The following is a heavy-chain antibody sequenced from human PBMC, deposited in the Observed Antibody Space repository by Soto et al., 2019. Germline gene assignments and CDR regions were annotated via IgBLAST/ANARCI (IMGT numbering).Heavy chain of an antibody. Sequence: GGSLRLSCAASGFTFSSYGMHWVRQAPGKGLEWVAVISYDGSNKYYADSVKGRFTISRDNSKNTLYLQMNSLRAEDTAVYYCAKDGIQQPNYDILTGYFQTREYYYYGMDVWGQGTTVTVSS. CDR3: AKDGIQQPNYDILTGYFQTREYYYYGMDV. CDR2: ISYDGSNK. J-gene: IGHJ6*02. CDR1: GFTFSSYG. V-gene: IGHV3-30*18. D-gene: IGHD3-9*01.